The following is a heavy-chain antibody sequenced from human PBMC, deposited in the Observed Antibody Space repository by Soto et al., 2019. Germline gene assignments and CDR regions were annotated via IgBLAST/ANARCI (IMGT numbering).Heavy chain of an antibody. D-gene: IGHD3-9*01. J-gene: IGHJ6*03. V-gene: IGHV3-21*02. CDR1: GFTFSTYS. Sequence: EGQLVESGGGLVKPGGSLRLSCAASGFTFSTYSMNWVRQAPGKGLEWVSSINEDSSYIYYADSLKGRITISRDNAKDSRVLQMNSRRPEDTAGYDCVRDLGRYFRSGDMDVWGDGATVTVSS. CDR3: VRDLGRYFRSGDMDV. CDR2: INEDSSYI.